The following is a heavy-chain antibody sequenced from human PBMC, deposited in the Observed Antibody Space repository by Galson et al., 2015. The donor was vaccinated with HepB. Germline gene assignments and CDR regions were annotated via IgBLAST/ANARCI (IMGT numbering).Heavy chain of an antibody. CDR2: ISGSGGST. V-gene: IGHV3-23*01. J-gene: IGHJ3*02. Sequence: SLRLSCAASGFTFSSYAMSWVRQAPGKGLEWVSAISGSGGSTYYADSVKGRFTISGDNSKNTLYLQMNSLRAEDTAVYYCAKVWGHYYDSSGYYPDAFDIWGQGTMVTVSS. CDR3: AKVWGHYYDSSGYYPDAFDI. CDR1: GFTFSSYA. D-gene: IGHD3-22*01.